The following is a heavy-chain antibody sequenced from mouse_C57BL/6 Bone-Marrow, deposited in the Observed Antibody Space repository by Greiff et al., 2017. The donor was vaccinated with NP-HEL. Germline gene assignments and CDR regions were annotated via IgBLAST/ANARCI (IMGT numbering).Heavy chain of an antibody. CDR1: GFTFNTYA. J-gene: IGHJ2*01. Sequence: EVQGVESGGGLVQPKGSLKLSCAASGFTFNTYAMHWVRQAPGKGLEWVARISSKSSNSATYYADSVKDRFTISRDDSKSMLYLQMNNLKTEDTAMYYCVRERDLRGYFDYWGQGTTLTVSS. D-gene: IGHD6-1*01. V-gene: IGHV10-3*01. CDR2: ISSKSSNSAT. CDR3: VRERDLRGYFDY.